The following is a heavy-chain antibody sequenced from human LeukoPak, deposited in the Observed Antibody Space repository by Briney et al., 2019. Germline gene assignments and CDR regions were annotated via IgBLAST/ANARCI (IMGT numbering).Heavy chain of an antibody. CDR2: ISGSGGNT. Sequence: GGSLRLSCEASGFSFSSYALSWVRQAPGRGLEWVSAISGSGGNTYYADFVKGRFTISRDNSQNTLFLQMSSLRADDTATYYCAKYYGSGTYYNYFTYCGRGTLVSVSS. CDR3: AKYYGSGTYYNYFTY. CDR1: GFSFSSYA. J-gene: IGHJ4*02. D-gene: IGHD3-10*01. V-gene: IGHV3-23*01.